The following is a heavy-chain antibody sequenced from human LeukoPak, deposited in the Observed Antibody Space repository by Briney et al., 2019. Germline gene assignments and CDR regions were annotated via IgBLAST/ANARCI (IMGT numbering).Heavy chain of an antibody. CDR1: GFSFSRFG. J-gene: IGHJ4*02. V-gene: IGHV3-48*01. CDR2: ISSTSGDV. D-gene: IGHD2-15*01. CDR3: AQKGGTDH. Sequence: PGGSLRLSCVASGFSFSRFGMYWVRQAPGKALEWVSHISSTSGDVYYADSVKGRFTISRDNAKNSLYLQMNSLRVEDTAIYYCAQKGGTDHWGQGTLVTVSS.